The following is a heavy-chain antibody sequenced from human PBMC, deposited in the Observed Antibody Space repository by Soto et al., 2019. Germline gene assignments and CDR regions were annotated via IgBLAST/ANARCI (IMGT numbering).Heavy chain of an antibody. J-gene: IGHJ5*02. V-gene: IGHV3-23*01. Sequence: GGSLRLSCAASGFTFSSYAMSWVHQAPGKGLECVSAISGSGGSTYYADSVKGRFTISRDNSKNTLYLQMNSLRAEDTAVYYCARDGLPYYDFWSGYQNWFDPWGQGTLVTVSS. D-gene: IGHD3-3*01. CDR3: ARDGLPYYDFWSGYQNWFDP. CDR2: ISGSGGST. CDR1: GFTFSSYA.